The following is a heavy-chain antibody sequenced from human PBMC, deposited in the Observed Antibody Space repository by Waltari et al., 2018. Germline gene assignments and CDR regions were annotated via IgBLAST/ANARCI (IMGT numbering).Heavy chain of an antibody. CDR1: GISFSSFW. CDR3: ARERRGQSGWYYFDF. CDR2: RKQDGSEE. V-gene: IGHV3-7*01. D-gene: IGHD6-19*01. J-gene: IGHJ4*02. Sequence: EVQLVESGGGLVQPGGSLRLSCAASGISFSSFWMTWVRQAAGKGLEWVANRKQDGSEEYYVDSVKGRFTISKDNAKNSLYLQMNSLRAEDTAVYFCARERRGQSGWYYFDFWGQGSLVTVSS.